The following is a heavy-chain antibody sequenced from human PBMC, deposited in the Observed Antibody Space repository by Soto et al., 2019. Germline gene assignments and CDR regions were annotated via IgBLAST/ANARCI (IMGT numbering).Heavy chain of an antibody. D-gene: IGHD3-22*01. CDR1: GGSISSGGYS. Sequence: QLQLQESGSGLVKPSQTLSLTCVVSGGSISSGGYSWGWIRQPPGKGLEWIGYIYHSGSTYSNPSLKSRVTISIAGSKNQFSLNLSSVTAADTAVYYCARTVYYSESDDYYAAKFDSWGQGTLVTVSS. J-gene: IGHJ4*02. CDR2: IYHSGST. V-gene: IGHV4-30-2*01. CDR3: ARTVYYSESDDYYAAKFDS.